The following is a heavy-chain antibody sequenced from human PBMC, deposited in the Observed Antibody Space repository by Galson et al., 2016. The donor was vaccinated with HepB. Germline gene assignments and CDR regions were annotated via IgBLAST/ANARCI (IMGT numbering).Heavy chain of an antibody. CDR3: ARASVIPGARMIFDP. Sequence: SETLSLTCTVSGASISDSNRWTWVRQVPEKGLEWLGEIYHTGTSNNNPFLSSRFTLSVDKSRNQFSLNVTSVTAADTAVYYCARASVIPGARMIFDPWGQGTLVTVS. D-gene: IGHD2-2*01. CDR2: IYHTGTS. V-gene: IGHV4-4*02. J-gene: IGHJ5*02. CDR1: GASISDSNR.